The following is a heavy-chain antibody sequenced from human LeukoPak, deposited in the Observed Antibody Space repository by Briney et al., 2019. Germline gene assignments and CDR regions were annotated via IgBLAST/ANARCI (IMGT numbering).Heavy chain of an antibody. D-gene: IGHD2-2*01. V-gene: IGHV3-7*01. CDR3: ARYCSMRCPEYYFDY. Sequence: GGSQRLSCAASGFTFSSYAMHWVRQAPGKGLEWVANIRQDGSEKNYVDSVKGRFTISRDNAKNLLYLQMNSLRAEDTAVYYCARYCSMRCPEYYFDYWGQGTLVTVSS. J-gene: IGHJ4*02. CDR1: GFTFSSYA. CDR2: IRQDGSEK.